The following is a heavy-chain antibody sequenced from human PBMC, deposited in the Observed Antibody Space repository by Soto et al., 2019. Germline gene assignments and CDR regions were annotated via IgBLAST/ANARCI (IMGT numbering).Heavy chain of an antibody. V-gene: IGHV4-31*03. D-gene: IGHD2-15*01. J-gene: IGHJ6*02. CDR2: IYHSGNT. CDR3: AREAAVEGMDV. Sequence: QVQLQESGPGLVKPSQTLSLTCTVSGGSISSDGYYWSWIRQHPGKGLEWIGYIYHSGNTYYNPSLKSRVTISADTSKNQVSLKVSSVTAAGPAVYYCAREAAVEGMDVWGQGTTVTVS. CDR1: GGSISSDGYY.